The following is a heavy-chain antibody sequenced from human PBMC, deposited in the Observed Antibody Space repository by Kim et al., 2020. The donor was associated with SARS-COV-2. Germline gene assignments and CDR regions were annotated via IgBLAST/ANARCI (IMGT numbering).Heavy chain of an antibody. J-gene: IGHJ4*02. Sequence: YADSVKGRFTISRDNAKNSLYLQMNRLRADDTAVYYCARDSSTVVAPLRYWGQGTLVTVSS. D-gene: IGHD2-15*01. V-gene: IGHV3-21*01. CDR3: ARDSSTVVAPLRY.